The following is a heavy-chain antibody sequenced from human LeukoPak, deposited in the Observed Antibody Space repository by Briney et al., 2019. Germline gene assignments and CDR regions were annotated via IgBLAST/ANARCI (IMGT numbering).Heavy chain of an antibody. Sequence: PSETLSLTCAVYGGSFSGYYWSWIRQPPGKGLEWIGEINHSGSTNYNPSLKSRVTISVDTSKNQFSLKLSSVTAADMAVYYCARDTTYYDFWSGYYVYYGMDVWGQGTTVTVSS. V-gene: IGHV4-34*01. CDR1: GGSFSGYY. J-gene: IGHJ6*02. CDR2: INHSGST. CDR3: ARDTTYYDFWSGYYVYYGMDV. D-gene: IGHD3-3*01.